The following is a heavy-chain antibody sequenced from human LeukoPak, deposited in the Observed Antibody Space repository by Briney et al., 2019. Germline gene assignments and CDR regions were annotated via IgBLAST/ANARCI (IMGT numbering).Heavy chain of an antibody. Sequence: ASVKVSCKASGYTFTSYGISWVRQAPGQGLEWMGWINPNSGGTNYAQKFQGRVTMTRDTSISTAYMELSRLRSDDTAVYYCASTNYYGSGSYYKWGQGTLVTVSS. CDR2: INPNSGGT. D-gene: IGHD3-10*01. CDR3: ASTNYYGSGSYYK. J-gene: IGHJ4*02. CDR1: GYTFTSYG. V-gene: IGHV1-2*02.